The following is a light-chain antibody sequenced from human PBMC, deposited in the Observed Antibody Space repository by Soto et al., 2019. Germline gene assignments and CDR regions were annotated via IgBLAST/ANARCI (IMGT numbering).Light chain of an antibody. CDR3: HQYGSSPLRT. Sequence: GLTQSPGTLSLSPGERATLSCRASQSVRGNSLAWYQQRSGQAPRLLIYVAATRATGIPDRFRGSGTGTDFTLNISRLEPEDFAVYYCHQYGSSPLRTFCQLT. CDR2: VAA. CDR1: QSVRGNS. V-gene: IGKV3-20*01. J-gene: IGKJ1*01.